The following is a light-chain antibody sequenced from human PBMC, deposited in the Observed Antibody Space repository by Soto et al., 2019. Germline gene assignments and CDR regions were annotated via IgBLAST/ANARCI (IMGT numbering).Light chain of an antibody. CDR1: QYINTR. CDR3: QQYNKWPRT. J-gene: IGKJ2*01. CDR2: GAS. Sequence: EIVLTQSPATLSSFPGDRVTLSCRASQYINTRLAWYQQKPGQAPRLLIYGASTTATGIPARFSGSGSGTEFTLTISSLQSEDFAVYNCQQYNKWPRTFGQGTK. V-gene: IGKV3-15*01.